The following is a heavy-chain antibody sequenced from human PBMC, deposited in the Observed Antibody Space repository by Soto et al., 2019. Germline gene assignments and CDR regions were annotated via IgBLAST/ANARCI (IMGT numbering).Heavy chain of an antibody. Sequence: PGESLKISCKGSGYSFTSYWIGWVRQMPGKGLEWMGIIYPGDSDTRYSPSFQGQVTISADKSISTAYLQWSSLKASDTAMYYCARFFQWGDTAMVRYYYYGMDVWGQGTTVTVSS. CDR2: IYPGDSDT. CDR3: ARFFQWGDTAMVRYYYYGMDV. J-gene: IGHJ6*02. V-gene: IGHV5-51*01. D-gene: IGHD5-18*01. CDR1: GYSFTSYW.